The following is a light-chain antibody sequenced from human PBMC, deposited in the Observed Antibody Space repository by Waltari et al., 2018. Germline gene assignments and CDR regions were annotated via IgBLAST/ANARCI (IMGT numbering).Light chain of an antibody. J-gene: IGLJ3*02. CDR1: SSDVGSYSL. CDR3: YSYTLTNTWL. V-gene: IGLV2-23*01. Sequence: QSALTQPASVSGSPGQPITISCTGTSSDVGSYSLVSWYRQHPGEAPRVIIFEDTKRPSGVSNRFSGSKSGNTASLTISGLQAEDEADYYCYSYTLTNTWLFGGGTKLTVL. CDR2: EDT.